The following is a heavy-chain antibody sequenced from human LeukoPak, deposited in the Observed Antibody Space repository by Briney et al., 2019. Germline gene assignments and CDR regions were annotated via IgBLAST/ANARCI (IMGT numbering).Heavy chain of an antibody. Sequence: MSGGSLRLSCAASGFTFSTYNMNWVRQAPGKGLEWVSAITSSSAYVYYADSVRGRFTSSRDNAENSLYLQMNSLRDEDTAVYYCARDSGGYCSSTSCYEVEDYYGSGSPNYMDVWGKGTTVTISS. V-gene: IGHV3-21*04. J-gene: IGHJ6*03. D-gene: IGHD2-2*01. CDR2: ITSSSAYV. CDR3: ARDSGGYCSSTSCYEVEDYYGSGSPNYMDV. CDR1: GFTFSTYN.